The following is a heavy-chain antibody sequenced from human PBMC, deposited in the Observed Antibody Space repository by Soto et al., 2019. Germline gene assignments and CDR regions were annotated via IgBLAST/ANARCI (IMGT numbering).Heavy chain of an antibody. D-gene: IGHD3-3*01. J-gene: IGHJ4*02. CDR1: GYTLTELS. CDR3: ARGTQGDYDFWSGYYGFFDY. Sequence: GASVKVSCKVSGYTLTELSMHWVRQAPGKGLEWMGGFDPEDGETIYAQKFQGRVTMTTDTSTSTAYMELRSLRSDDTAVYYCARGTQGDYDFWSGYYGFFDYWGQGTLVTVSS. V-gene: IGHV1-24*01. CDR2: FDPEDGET.